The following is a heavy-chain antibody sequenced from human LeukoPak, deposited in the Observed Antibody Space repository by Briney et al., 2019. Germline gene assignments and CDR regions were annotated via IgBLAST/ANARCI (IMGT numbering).Heavy chain of an antibody. CDR3: ARDLPYGMDV. Sequence: GGSLRLSCAASGFTFSSYAMHWVRQAPGKGLEWVAVISYDGSNKYYADSVKGRFTISRDNSKNTLYLQMNSLRAEDTAVYYCARDLPYGMDVWGQGTTVTVSS. CDR2: ISYDGSNK. CDR1: GFTFSSYA. V-gene: IGHV3-30*14. J-gene: IGHJ6*02.